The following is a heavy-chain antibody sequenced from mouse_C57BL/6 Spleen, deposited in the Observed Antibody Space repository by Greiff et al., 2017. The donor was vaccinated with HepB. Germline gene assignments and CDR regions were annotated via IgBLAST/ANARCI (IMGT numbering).Heavy chain of an antibody. Sequence: EGKGGEEGGDGGKPGGGRKRAGAAAGGEGRGYCMSGGGQAPGKGLEWVGSISRGGNYTYYPDSVKGRFTISRDNAKNTLYLQMSSLKSEDTAMYYCARQGYGSSYGYAMDYWGQGTSVTVSS. D-gene: IGHD1-1*01. J-gene: IGHJ4*01. CDR3: ARQGYGSSYGYAMDY. CDR1: GGEGRGYC. CDR2: ISRGGNYT. V-gene: IGHV5-6*01.